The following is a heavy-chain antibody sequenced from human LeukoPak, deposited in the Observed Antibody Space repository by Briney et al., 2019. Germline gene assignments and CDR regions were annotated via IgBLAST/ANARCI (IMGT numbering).Heavy chain of an antibody. CDR3: ARDRSTGVAARNYHDDKDM. D-gene: IGHD1-14*01. Sequence: GASVKVSCKPSGRTFTSYAISWVRQAPGHGLEWMGGIIPIFGTANYAQKFQGRVTITADKSTSTAYMELSSLRAEDTAVYYCARDRSTGVAARNYHDDKDMCGKGKRVTV. V-gene: IGHV1-69*06. J-gene: IGHJ6*04. CDR2: IIPIFGTA. CDR1: GRTFTSYA.